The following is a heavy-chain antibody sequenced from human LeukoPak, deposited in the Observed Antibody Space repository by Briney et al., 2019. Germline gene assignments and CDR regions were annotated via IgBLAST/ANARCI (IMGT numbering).Heavy chain of an antibody. D-gene: IGHD3-9*01. Sequence: GVSLRLSCAASGFTFSSYAMSWVRQAPGKGLEWVSAISGSGGSTYYADSVKGRFTISRDNSKNTLYLQMNSLRAEDTAVYYCAKAGPYYDILTGYYPTQFDYWGQGTLVTVSS. J-gene: IGHJ4*02. CDR2: ISGSGGST. CDR1: GFTFSSYA. CDR3: AKAGPYYDILTGYYPTQFDY. V-gene: IGHV3-23*01.